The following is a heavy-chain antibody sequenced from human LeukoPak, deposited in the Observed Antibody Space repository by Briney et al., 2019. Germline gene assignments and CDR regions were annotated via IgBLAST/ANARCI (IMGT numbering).Heavy chain of an antibody. V-gene: IGHV4-59*08. J-gene: IGHJ4*02. Sequence: SETLSLTCTVSGGSISSYHWSWIRQPPGKGLEWVGYIHYSGSTNHNPSLKSRVTISVDTSKNQFSLKLSSVTAADTAVYYCATSSLNSNYEDYWGQGTLVTVSS. D-gene: IGHD4-11*01. CDR1: GGSISSYH. CDR3: ATSSLNSNYEDY. CDR2: IHYSGST.